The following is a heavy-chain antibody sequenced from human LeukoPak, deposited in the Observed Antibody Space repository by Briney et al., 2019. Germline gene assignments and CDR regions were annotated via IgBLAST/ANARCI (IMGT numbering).Heavy chain of an antibody. Sequence: GGSLRLSCAASGFTFRSYAIYWVRQAPGKGLEWVSGISGSGGDTYLADSVKGRFSISRDNSKNTVFLKMDSLRAEDTAVYYCAKTTAGYSSGRYPGWPVDYWGQGTLATVSS. D-gene: IGHD6-19*01. J-gene: IGHJ4*02. V-gene: IGHV3-23*01. CDR1: GFTFRSYA. CDR2: ISGSGGDT. CDR3: AKTTAGYSSGRYPGWPVDY.